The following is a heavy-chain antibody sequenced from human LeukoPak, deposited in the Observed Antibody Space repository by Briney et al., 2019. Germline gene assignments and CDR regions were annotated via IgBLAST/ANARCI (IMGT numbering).Heavy chain of an antibody. CDR2: ISSSGSTI. CDR3: ARVTYYDFWSGYRFDP. Sequence: GGSLRLSCAASGFTFSDYYMSWIRQAPGKGLEWVSYISSSGSTIYYADSVKGRFTISRDNAKNSLYLQMNSLRAEDTAVYYCARVTYYDFWSGYRFDPWGQGTLVTVSP. CDR1: GFTFSDYY. D-gene: IGHD3-3*01. J-gene: IGHJ5*02. V-gene: IGHV3-11*04.